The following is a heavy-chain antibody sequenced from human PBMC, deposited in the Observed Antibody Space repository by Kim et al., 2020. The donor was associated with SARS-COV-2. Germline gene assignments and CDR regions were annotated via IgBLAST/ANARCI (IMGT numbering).Heavy chain of an antibody. CDR2: ISSNGGST. Sequence: GGSLRLSCSASGFTFSSYAMHWVRQAPGKGLEYVSAISSNGGSTYYADSVKGRFTISRDNSKNTLYLQMSSLRVEDTAVYYCVKAYSSSWRDAFDIWGQGTMVTVSS. V-gene: IGHV3-64D*06. CDR1: GFTFSSYA. D-gene: IGHD6-13*01. J-gene: IGHJ3*02. CDR3: VKAYSSSWRDAFDI.